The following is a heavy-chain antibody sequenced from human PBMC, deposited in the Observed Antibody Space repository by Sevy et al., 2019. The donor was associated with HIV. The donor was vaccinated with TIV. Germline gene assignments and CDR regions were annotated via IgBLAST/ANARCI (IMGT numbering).Heavy chain of an antibody. CDR2: ISYDASNT. J-gene: IGHJ5*02. CDR3: AKSARAVAATYLTDH. V-gene: IGHV3-30*18. Sequence: GGSLRLSCEASGFSFSTYGMHWVRQAPGKGLEWVAVISYDASNTYYADSVKGRVTISRDNSKNTLYLQMESLVAEDTAVYYCAKSARAVAATYLTDHWGQGTLVTVSS. CDR1: GFSFSTYG. D-gene: IGHD6-19*01.